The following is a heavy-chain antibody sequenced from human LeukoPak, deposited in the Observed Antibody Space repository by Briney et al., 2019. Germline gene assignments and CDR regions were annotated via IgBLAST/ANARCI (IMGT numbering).Heavy chain of an antibody. J-gene: IGHJ4*02. CDR1: GFSFSTTW. CDR2: ITSDGRNT. D-gene: IGHD1-26*01. V-gene: IGHV3-74*01. CDR3: TRDWYYTTDY. Sequence: PGGSLRLSCAASGFSFSTTWMNWVRQAPGKGLVSVSRITSDGRNTVYADSVKGRFTISRDNAKNTVYLQMDSLRDEDTAVYYCTRDWYYTTDYWGQRT.